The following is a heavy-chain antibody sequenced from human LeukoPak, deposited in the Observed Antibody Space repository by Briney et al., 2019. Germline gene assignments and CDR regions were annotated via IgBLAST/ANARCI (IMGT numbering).Heavy chain of an antibody. J-gene: IGHJ4*02. V-gene: IGHV3-21*01. CDR3: ARGPQLSSSPNIDY. CDR1: GFTFSSYS. CDR2: ISSSSSYI. Sequence: PGGSLRLSCAASGFTFSSYSMNWVRQAPGKGLEWVSSISSSSSYIYYADSVKGRFTISRDNAKNSLYLQMNSLRAEDTAVYYCARGPQLSSSPNIDYWGQGNLVTVSS. D-gene: IGHD6-6*01.